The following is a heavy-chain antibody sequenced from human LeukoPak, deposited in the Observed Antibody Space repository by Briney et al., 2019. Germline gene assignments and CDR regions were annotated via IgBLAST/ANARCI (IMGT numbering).Heavy chain of an antibody. Sequence: VSVKVSCKASGYTFTSYDINWVRQATGQGLEWMGWMNPNSGNTGYAQKFQGRVTMTRNTSISTAYMELSSLRSEDTAVYYCARGPNYYDSSGYYVPPYYYYGMDVWGQGTTVTVSS. CDR3: ARGPNYYDSSGYYVPPYYYYGMDV. D-gene: IGHD3-22*01. J-gene: IGHJ6*02. CDR1: GYTFTSYD. CDR2: MNPNSGNT. V-gene: IGHV1-8*01.